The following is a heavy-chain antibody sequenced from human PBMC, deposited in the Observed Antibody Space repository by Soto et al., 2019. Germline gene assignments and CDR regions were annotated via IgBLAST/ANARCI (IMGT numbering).Heavy chain of an antibody. Sequence: QVQLVQSGAEVQKPGSSVKVSCKASGGTFSSYAISWVRQAPGQGLEWMGGIIPIFGTANYAQKFQGRVTITADESTSTAYMELSSLRSEDTAVYYCLASSTSWGYFDYWGQGTLVTVSS. V-gene: IGHV1-69*01. J-gene: IGHJ4*02. CDR2: IIPIFGTA. CDR1: GGTFSSYA. CDR3: LASSTSWGYFDY. D-gene: IGHD2-2*01.